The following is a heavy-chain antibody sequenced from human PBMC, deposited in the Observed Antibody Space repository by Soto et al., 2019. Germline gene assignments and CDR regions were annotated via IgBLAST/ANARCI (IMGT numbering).Heavy chain of an antibody. J-gene: IGHJ6*02. CDR2: IIPIFGTA. D-gene: IGHD2-2*01. CDR3: AIDCSLTSCLLRYYGMDV. Sequence: QVQLVQSGAEVKKPGSSVKVSCKASGGTFSSYAISWVRQAPGQGLEWLGGIIPIFGTANYAQKFQGRVTITADKSTSTAYMELSSLRSEDTAVYYCAIDCSLTSCLLRYYGMDVWGQGTTVTVSS. V-gene: IGHV1-69*06. CDR1: GGTFSSYA.